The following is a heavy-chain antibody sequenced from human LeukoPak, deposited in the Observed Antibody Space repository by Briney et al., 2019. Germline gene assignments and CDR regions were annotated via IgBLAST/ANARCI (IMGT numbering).Heavy chain of an antibody. D-gene: IGHD3-3*01. CDR1: GGSISSSPYY. CDR3: ARLLAAARRAFDI. V-gene: IGHV4-39*01. CDR2: IYYTGNT. Sequence: SETLSLTCTVSGGSISSSPYYWGWIRQPPGKGLGWIGSIYYTGNTYYNPSLKSRVTISVDTSKNQFSLKLSSVTAADTAVYYCARLLAAARRAFDIWGQGTMVTVSS. J-gene: IGHJ3*02.